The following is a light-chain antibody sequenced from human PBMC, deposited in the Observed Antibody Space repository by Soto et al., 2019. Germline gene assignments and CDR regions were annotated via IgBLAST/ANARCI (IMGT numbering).Light chain of an antibody. CDR2: AAS. Sequence: DIRMTQSPSTLYVGVGDRVSITCRASQRISNYLNWYQQNPGKAPTLLIYAASSLQSGVPSRFSGAGSGTDFTLTINTRQPENFATYYCQQCYSSPRTFGQGTKVEIK. CDR3: QQCYSSPRT. V-gene: IGKV1-39*01. J-gene: IGKJ1*01. CDR1: QRISNY.